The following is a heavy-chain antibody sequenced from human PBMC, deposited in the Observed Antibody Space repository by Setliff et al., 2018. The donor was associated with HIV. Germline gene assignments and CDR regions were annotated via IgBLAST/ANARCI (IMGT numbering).Heavy chain of an antibody. J-gene: IGHJ5*02. CDR3: ARVKSPTNYYDSSGYNWFDP. CDR2: INHSGST. D-gene: IGHD3-22*01. Sequence: SETLSLTCAVYGGSFSGYYWSWIRQPPGRGLEWIGEINHSGSTNYNPSLKSRVTISVDTSKNQFSLKLSSVTAADTAVYYCARVKSPTNYYDSSGYNWFDPWGQGTLVTVSS. CDR1: GGSFSGYY. V-gene: IGHV4-34*01.